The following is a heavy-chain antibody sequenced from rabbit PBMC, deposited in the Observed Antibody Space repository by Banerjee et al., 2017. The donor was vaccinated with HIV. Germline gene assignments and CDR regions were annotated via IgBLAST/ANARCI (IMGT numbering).Heavy chain of an antibody. J-gene: IGHJ4*01. CDR2: SYTGSSDIT. CDR3: TSDCAGYVVYDGALDL. Sequence: QEQLEESGGGLVPPGGSLTLTCTASGFSFSSSDWICVGRPAAGKGLEWIGYSYTGSSDITDYANSANGRFAISKSSSTTVTLQMTSLTAADTAAYFCTSDCAGYVVYDGALDLWGPGTLVTVS. D-gene: IGHD4-2*01. V-gene: IGHV1S45*01. CDR1: GFSFSSSDW.